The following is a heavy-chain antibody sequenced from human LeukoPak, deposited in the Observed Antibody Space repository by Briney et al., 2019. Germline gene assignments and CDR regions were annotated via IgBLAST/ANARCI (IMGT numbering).Heavy chain of an antibody. Sequence: GGSLRLSCAAXGFTFXNAWXXWXXXAXGKGLEWVGRIKSKTDGGTTDYAAPXKGRFTISRDDSXNTLYLQMNSLKTEDTAVYYCTTXXHSXVDSYGFFDYWGQGTLVTVSS. CDR2: IKSKTDGGTT. V-gene: IGHV3-15*01. D-gene: IGHD5-18*01. CDR3: TTXXHSXVDSYGFFDY. J-gene: IGHJ4*02. CDR1: GFTFXNAW.